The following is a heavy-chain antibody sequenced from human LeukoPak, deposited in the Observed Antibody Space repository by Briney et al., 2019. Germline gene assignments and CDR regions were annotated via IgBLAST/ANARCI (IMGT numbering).Heavy chain of an antibody. CDR1: GGSISSYY. V-gene: IGHV4-59*01. CDR3: ARDRLDVFDY. CDR2: IYYSGST. Sequence: PSETLSLTCTGAGGSISSYYWRWIRQPPGKGLEWIGYIYYSGSTNYNPSLKSRVTISVDTSKNQFSLKLSSVTAADTAVYYCARDRLDVFDYWGQGTLVTVSS. J-gene: IGHJ4*02. D-gene: IGHD3/OR15-3a*01.